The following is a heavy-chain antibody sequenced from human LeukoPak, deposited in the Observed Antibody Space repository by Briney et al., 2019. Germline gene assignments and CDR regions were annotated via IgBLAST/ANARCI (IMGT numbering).Heavy chain of an antibody. CDR3: VRVYCSSTSCSDYFDY. CDR1: GFTFSAFE. D-gene: IGHD2-2*01. Sequence: GGSLRLSCAASGFTFSAFEMNRVRRAPGKGLEWLSYISGSGGTTLYADSVKGRFTISRDNAKNSLYLQMNSLRVEDTAVYYCVRVYCSSTSCSDYFDYWGQGSLVTVSS. J-gene: IGHJ4*02. CDR2: ISGSGGTT. V-gene: IGHV3-48*03.